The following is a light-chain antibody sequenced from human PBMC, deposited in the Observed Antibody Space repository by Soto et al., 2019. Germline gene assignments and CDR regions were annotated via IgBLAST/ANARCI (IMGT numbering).Light chain of an antibody. CDR2: LGS. V-gene: IGKV2-28*01. J-gene: IGKJ5*01. Sequence: DILMPQSPLSLPVTPGAPASISCRSRQSLLHSNGYNYLDWYLQKPGQSTQLLIYLGSSRSSGVPDRFSGSGSGTDFTLKISRVEAEDVGTYYCMQGLQTPPTVGQGTRLEIK. CDR3: MQGLQTPPT. CDR1: QSLLHSNGYNY.